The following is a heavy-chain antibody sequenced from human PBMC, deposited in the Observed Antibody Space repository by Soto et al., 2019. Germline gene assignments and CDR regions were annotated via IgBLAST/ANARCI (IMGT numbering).Heavy chain of an antibody. Sequence: QLQLQESGPGLVKPSETLSLTCTVSGGSISSSSYYWGWIRQPPGKGLEWIGSIYYSGSTYYNPSLKSRVTISVDTSKNQFSLKLSSVTAADTAVYYCARRLYDDFWSGYRISGGYFDYWGQGTLVTVSS. CDR1: GGSISSSSYY. D-gene: IGHD3-3*01. CDR3: ARRLYDDFWSGYRISGGYFDY. CDR2: IYYSGST. J-gene: IGHJ4*02. V-gene: IGHV4-39*01.